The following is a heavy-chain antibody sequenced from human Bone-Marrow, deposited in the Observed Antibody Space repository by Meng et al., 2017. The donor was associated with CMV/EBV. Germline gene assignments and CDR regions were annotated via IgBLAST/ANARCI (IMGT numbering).Heavy chain of an antibody. D-gene: IGHD5-24*01. CDR1: GFTFSSYS. CDR2: ISSSSSYI. V-gene: IGHV3-21*01. Sequence: GGSLRLSCAASGFTFSSYSMNWVRQAPGKGLEWVSSISSSSSYIYYADSVKGRFTISRDNAKNSLYLQMNSLRAEDTAVYYCARVEMATHTFDIWGQGTMVTASS. J-gene: IGHJ3*02. CDR3: ARVEMATHTFDI.